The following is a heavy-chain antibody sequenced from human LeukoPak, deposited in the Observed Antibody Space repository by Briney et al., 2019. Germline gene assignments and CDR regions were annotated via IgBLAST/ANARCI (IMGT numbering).Heavy chain of an antibody. CDR2: ISSSSSYI. CDR3: ARDSGRDGYNKLDY. V-gene: IGHV3-21*01. Sequence: GGSLRLSCAASGFTFSSYSMNWVRQAPGKGLEWVSSISSSSSYIYYADSVKGRFTISRDNAKNSLYLQMNSLRAEDTAVYYCARDSGRDGYNKLDYWGQGTLVTVSS. J-gene: IGHJ4*02. D-gene: IGHD5-24*01. CDR1: GFTFSSYS.